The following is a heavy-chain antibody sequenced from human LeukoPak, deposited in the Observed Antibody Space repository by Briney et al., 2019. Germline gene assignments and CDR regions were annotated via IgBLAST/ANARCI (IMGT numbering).Heavy chain of an antibody. CDR2: ISSSSSTI. J-gene: IGHJ4*02. V-gene: IGHV3-48*01. CDR3: AREGRLLPFIVVY. Sequence: GGSLRLSCAASGFTFSSYSMNWVRQAPGKGLEGVSYISSSSSTIYYADSVKGRFTISRDNAKNSLYLQMNSLRAEDTAVYYCAREGRLLPFIVVYWGQGTLVTVSS. D-gene: IGHD2-15*01. CDR1: GFTFSSYS.